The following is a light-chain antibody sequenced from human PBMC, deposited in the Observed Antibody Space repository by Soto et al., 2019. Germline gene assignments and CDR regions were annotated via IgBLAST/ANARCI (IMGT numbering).Light chain of an antibody. V-gene: IGKV1-13*02. CDR2: ETS. J-gene: IGKJ4*01. CDR3: QQFSAYPLT. Sequence: AIQLTQSPSSLSASVGDRVTITCRASEGINTGVAWYQQKPGKSPKLLIYETSNLASGVSLRFSGTRYGTQFSLTIGGLQPEDFATYHCQQFSAYPLTFGGGTKVEIK. CDR1: EGINTG.